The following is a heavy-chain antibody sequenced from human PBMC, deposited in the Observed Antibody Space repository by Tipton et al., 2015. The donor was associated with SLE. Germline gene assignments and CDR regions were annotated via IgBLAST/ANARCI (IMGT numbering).Heavy chain of an antibody. CDR3: AKADGVVGGQVPYWYFDL. V-gene: IGHV3-30-3*01. D-gene: IGHD2-21*01. CDR1: GFAFSRRA. J-gene: IGHJ2*01. Sequence: SLRLSCAASGFAFSRRAMHWVRQAPGKGLEWVAGTSYDGSNKYFAESLKGRLTISRDNSNNELFLQLNSLSAEDTAIYYCAKADGVVGGQVPYWYFDLWGRGTLVTVSS. CDR2: TSYDGSNK.